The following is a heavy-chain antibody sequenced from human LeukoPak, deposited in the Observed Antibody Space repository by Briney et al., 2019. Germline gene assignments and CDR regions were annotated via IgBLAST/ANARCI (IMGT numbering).Heavy chain of an antibody. CDR3: ARDGYSGNDGL. V-gene: IGHV4-39*07. Sequence: SETLSLTCTVSGGSISSSGYCWGWIRQPPGKGLEWIGSIDYSGNTNYNPSLKSRVTISVDTSKSQFSLKLSSVTAADTAVYYCARDGYSGNDGLWGQGTLVTVSS. J-gene: IGHJ4*02. CDR2: IDYSGNT. CDR1: GGSISSSGYC. D-gene: IGHD5-12*01.